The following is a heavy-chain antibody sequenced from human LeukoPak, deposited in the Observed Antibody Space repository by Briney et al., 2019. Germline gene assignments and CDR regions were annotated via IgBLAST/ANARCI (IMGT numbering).Heavy chain of an antibody. V-gene: IGHV3-15*01. D-gene: IGHD3-3*01. CDR2: IKRKSDGGAT. Sequence: PGGSLRLSCAASGFTFSNAWMSWVRQAPGKGLEWVGRIKRKSDGGATEYAAPVKGRFTISRDDSKNTLYLQMNSLKIEDTAVYYCTHTIDFWRGYYRDYWGQGTLVTVSS. J-gene: IGHJ4*02. CDR3: THTIDFWRGYYRDY. CDR1: GFTFSNAW.